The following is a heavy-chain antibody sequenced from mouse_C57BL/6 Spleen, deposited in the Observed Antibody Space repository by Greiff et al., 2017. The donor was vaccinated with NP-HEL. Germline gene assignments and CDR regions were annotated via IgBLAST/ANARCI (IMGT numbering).Heavy chain of an antibody. D-gene: IGHD2-4*01. CDR2: IYPGDGDT. V-gene: IGHV1-80*01. CDR3: ARRRGDYDGAMDY. CDR1: GYAFSSYW. J-gene: IGHJ4*01. Sequence: VQLQQSGAELVKPGASVKISCKASGYAFSSYWMNWVKQRPGKGLEWIGQIYPGDGDTNYNGTFKGKATLTADQSSSTAYMQLSSLTSEDSAVYFCARRRGDYDGAMDYWGQGTSVTVSS.